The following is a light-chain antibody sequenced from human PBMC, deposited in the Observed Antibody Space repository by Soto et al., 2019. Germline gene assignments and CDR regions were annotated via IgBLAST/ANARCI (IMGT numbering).Light chain of an antibody. CDR2: AAS. CDR3: LQYYSVPYT. Sequence: DVQMTQSPSSLSASVGDRVTITCRASQNSSTHLNWYQQKPGKAPKLLIYAASNLQSGVPSRFSGSASGTDFTLTISGPQLEDLATYYCLQYYSVPYTVGGATELEIK. CDR1: QNSSTH. V-gene: IGKV1-39*01. J-gene: IGKJ2*01.